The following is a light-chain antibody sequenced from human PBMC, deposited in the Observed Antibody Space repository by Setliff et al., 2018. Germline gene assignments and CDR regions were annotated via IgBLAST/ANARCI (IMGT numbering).Light chain of an antibody. J-gene: IGLJ1*01. CDR2: DVT. CDR3: TSYTISSTEV. Sequence: QSVLTQPASVSGSPGQSITISCTGTTSDVGGYNYVSWYQQHPGKAPKLMIYDVTNRPSGVSNRFSGSKSGNTASLTISRLQTEDEADYYCTSYTISSTEVFGTGTKVTVL. V-gene: IGLV2-14*01. CDR1: TSDVGGYNY.